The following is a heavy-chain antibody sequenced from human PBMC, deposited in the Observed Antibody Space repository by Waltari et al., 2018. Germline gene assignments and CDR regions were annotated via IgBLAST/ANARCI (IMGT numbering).Heavy chain of an antibody. CDR2: IKQDGSEK. V-gene: IGHV3-7*01. CDR3: ARWNWAPFDY. Sequence: EVQLVASGGGLVQPGGSLRLSCAASGLTFSSYWMTWVRQAPVKGLEWVAIIKQDGSEKHYVDSVKGRFTISRDNAKNSLYLQMNSLRVEDTAIYYCARWNWAPFDYWGQGTLVTVSS. J-gene: IGHJ4*02. D-gene: IGHD1-7*01. CDR1: GLTFSSYW.